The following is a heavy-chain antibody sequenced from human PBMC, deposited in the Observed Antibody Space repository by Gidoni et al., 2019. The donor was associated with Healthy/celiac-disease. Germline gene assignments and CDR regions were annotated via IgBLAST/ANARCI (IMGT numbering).Heavy chain of an antibody. CDR3: AKDGVWYSSSFRSVYYYYMDV. CDR2: ISGSGGST. CDR1: GVTFSRHA. D-gene: IGHD6-6*01. Sequence: EGQQLESGGGFVQPGGSLGLTCAASGVTFSRHALSGVRQAPGKGLEWVSAISGSGGSTYYADSVTCRFTISRDNSKITLYLQMNRLRAEDTAVSYCAKDGVWYSSSFRSVYYYYMDVWGKGTPVTVSS. J-gene: IGHJ6*03. V-gene: IGHV3-23*01.